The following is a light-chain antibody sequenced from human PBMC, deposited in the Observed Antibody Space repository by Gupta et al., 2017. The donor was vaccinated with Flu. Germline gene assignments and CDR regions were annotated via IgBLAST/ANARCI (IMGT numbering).Light chain of an antibody. V-gene: IGKV2-28*01. Sequence: DIVLTQSQLSLPVTPGEPASISCRSSQSCLHSNGYNYLDWYLQKPGQSPQLLIYLGSNRASGVPDRFSGSGSGTDFTLKISRVEAEDVGVYYCMQALQTPLTFGGGTKVEIK. CDR2: LGS. CDR1: QSCLHSNGYNY. CDR3: MQALQTPLT. J-gene: IGKJ4*01.